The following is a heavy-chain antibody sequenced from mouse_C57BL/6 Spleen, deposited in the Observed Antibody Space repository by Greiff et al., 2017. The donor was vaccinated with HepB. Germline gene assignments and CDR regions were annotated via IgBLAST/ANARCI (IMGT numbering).Heavy chain of an antibody. V-gene: IGHV7-1*01. Sequence: EVMLVESGGGLVQSGRSLRLSCATSGFTFSDFYMEWVRQAPGKGLEWIAASRNKANDYTTEYSASVKGRFIVSRDTSQSILYLQMNALRAEDTAIYYCARDYGTYWGQGTTLTVSS. CDR1: GFTFSDFY. J-gene: IGHJ2*01. D-gene: IGHD2-1*01. CDR3: ARDYGTY. CDR2: SRNKANDYTT.